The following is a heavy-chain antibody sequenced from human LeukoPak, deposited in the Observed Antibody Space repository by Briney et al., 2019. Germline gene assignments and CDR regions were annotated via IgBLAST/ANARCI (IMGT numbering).Heavy chain of an antibody. D-gene: IGHD5-18*01. Sequence: ASVKVSCKASGGTFSSYAISWVRQAPGQGLEWMGRIIPIFGIANYAQKFQGRVTITADKSTSTAYMELSSLRSEDTAVYYCARDGYSYGRDAFDIWGQGTMVTVSS. CDR1: GGTFSSYA. CDR2: IIPIFGIA. J-gene: IGHJ3*02. CDR3: ARDGYSYGRDAFDI. V-gene: IGHV1-69*04.